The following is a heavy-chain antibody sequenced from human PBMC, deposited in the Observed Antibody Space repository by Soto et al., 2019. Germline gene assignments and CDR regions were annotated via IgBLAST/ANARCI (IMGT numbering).Heavy chain of an antibody. CDR2: IIPIFGTA. D-gene: IGHD5-18*01. Sequence: QVQLVQSGAEVKTPGSSVKVSCKASGGTFSSYTISWVRQAPGQGLEWMGGIIPIFGTAKYAQKFQERVTITADTYTDTAYMELSSLRSEETAMYDCTRGVDAAMVGYWGQGTLVTVSS. CDR3: TRGVDAAMVGY. CDR1: GGTFSSYT. V-gene: IGHV1-69*14. J-gene: IGHJ4*02.